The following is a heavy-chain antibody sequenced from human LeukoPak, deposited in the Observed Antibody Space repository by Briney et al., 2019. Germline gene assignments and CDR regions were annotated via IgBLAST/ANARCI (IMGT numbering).Heavy chain of an antibody. CDR3: VRGYSGYPYYLDY. CDR2: ISYSGRT. V-gene: IGHV4-59*08. Sequence: SETLSLTCTVSGGSISGYYWPWIRQPPGKGLEWIGYISYSGRTSSHPSLKSRVTISLDTSKNQFSLKLTSVTAADTAVYYCVRGYSGYPYYLDYWGQGTLVTVSS. J-gene: IGHJ4*02. CDR1: GGSISGYY. D-gene: IGHD5-12*01.